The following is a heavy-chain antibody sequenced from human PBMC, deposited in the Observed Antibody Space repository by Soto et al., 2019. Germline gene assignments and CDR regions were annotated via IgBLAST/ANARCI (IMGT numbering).Heavy chain of an antibody. CDR3: ARHWLQSWFDP. CDR1: GGSISSSSYY. D-gene: IGHD4-4*01. J-gene: IGHJ5*02. Sequence: QLQLQESGPGLVKPSETLSLTCTVSGGSISSSSYYWGWIRQPPGKGLEWIGSIYYSGSTYYNPSLKSRVTISGDTSKTQFSLKLSSVTAADPAVYYCARHWLQSWFDPWGQGTLVTVSS. V-gene: IGHV4-39*01. CDR2: IYYSGST.